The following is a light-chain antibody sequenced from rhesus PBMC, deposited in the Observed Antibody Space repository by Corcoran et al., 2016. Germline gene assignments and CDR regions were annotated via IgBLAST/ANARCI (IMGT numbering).Light chain of an antibody. V-gene: IGKV1-74*01. J-gene: IGKJ2*01. CDR3: QHNYGTPYS. CDR2: KAS. Sequence: DIQMTQSPSSLSASVGDRVTITCRASENVNNYLNWYQQKPGKAPKVLIYKASTLESGVPSRFSGSGPGTDYTFTISSLQSEDVATYYCQHNYGTPYSFGQGTKVEIK. CDR1: ENVNNY.